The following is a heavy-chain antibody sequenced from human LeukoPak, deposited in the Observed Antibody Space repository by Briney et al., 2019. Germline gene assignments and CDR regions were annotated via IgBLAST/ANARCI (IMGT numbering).Heavy chain of an antibody. CDR3: TRDFDFSSAI. CDR1: GFTFSSYW. J-gene: IGHJ4*02. V-gene: IGHV3-74*01. Sequence: GGSLRLSCAASGFTFSSYWMHWVRQAPGKGLVWVSRISPDGSTTGHADSVKGRFTTSRDNAKNTLFLQLNSLRAEDTAVYYCTRDFDFSSAIWGQGTLVTVSS. CDR2: ISPDGSTT. D-gene: IGHD3-3*01.